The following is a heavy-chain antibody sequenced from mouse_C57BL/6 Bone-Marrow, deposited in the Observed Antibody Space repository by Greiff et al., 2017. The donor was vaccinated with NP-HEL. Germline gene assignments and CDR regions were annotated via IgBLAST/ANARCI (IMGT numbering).Heavy chain of an antibody. CDR1: GYTFTDYE. J-gene: IGHJ4*01. V-gene: IGHV1-15*01. Sequence: VKLMESGAELVRPGASVTLSCKASGYTFTDYEMHWVKQTPVHGLEWIGAIDPETGGTAYNQKFKGKAILTADKSSSTAYMELRSLTSEDSAVYYCTRCWNAMDYWGQGTSVTVSS. CDR3: TRCWNAMDY. CDR2: IDPETGGT.